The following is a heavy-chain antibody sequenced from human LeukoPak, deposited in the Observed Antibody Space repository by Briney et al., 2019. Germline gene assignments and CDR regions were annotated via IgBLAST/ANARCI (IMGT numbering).Heavy chain of an antibody. Sequence: GGSLRLSCAASGFTFSAFAMTWVRQAPGKGLEWVSTITDDGYNTYSADSVKGRITFSRDNSKSTPSLQLRSLRAEDTAVYYCAKDLSYTSGASDHWGQGTLVTVSS. J-gene: IGHJ4*02. CDR2: ITDDGYNT. CDR1: GFTFSAFA. D-gene: IGHD6-19*01. CDR3: AKDLSYTSGASDH. V-gene: IGHV3-23*01.